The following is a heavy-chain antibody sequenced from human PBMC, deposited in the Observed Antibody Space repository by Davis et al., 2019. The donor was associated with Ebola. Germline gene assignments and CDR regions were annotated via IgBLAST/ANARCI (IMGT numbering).Heavy chain of an antibody. D-gene: IGHD3-3*01. V-gene: IGHV3-66*02. J-gene: IGHJ6*03. CDR3: ARGTIFDYYYYMDV. Sequence: GGSLRLSCAASGFTFSDYYMSWIRQAPGKGLEWVSVIQSGGGTYYADSVKGRFTISRDNSKNTLYLQMNSLRVEDTAVYYCARGTIFDYYYYMDVWGKGTTVTVSS. CDR1: GFTFSDYY. CDR2: IQSGGGT.